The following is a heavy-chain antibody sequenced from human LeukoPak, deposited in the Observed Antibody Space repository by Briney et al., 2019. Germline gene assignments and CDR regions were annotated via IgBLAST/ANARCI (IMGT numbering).Heavy chain of an antibody. V-gene: IGHV3-48*02. J-gene: IGHJ3*02. CDR2: ISSRSFTI. D-gene: IGHD6-19*01. CDR3: ARSVIAVAGYDAFDI. Sequence: AGGSLRLSCAASGFTFSAYSMNWVRQARGKGLDWVSYISSRSFTIYYADSVKGRFTISRDNAKNSLYLEMNSLRDEDTAVYYCARSVIAVAGYDAFDIWGQGTVVTVSS. CDR1: GFTFSAYS.